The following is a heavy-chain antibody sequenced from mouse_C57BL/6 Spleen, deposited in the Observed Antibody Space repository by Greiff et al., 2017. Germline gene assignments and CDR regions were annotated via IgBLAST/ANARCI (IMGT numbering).Heavy chain of an antibody. D-gene: IGHD2-1*01. CDR2: IDPSDSYP. CDR3: ARSDGNYVYAVDY. Sequence: QVQLQQPGAELVKPGASVKLSCKASGYTFTSYWMQWVKQRPGQGLEWIGEIDPSDSYPNYNQKFKGTATLTVDTSSSTAYMQLSSLTSEDSAVYYCARSDGNYVYAVDYWGQGTSVTVSS. J-gene: IGHJ4*01. CDR1: GYTFTSYW. V-gene: IGHV1-50*01.